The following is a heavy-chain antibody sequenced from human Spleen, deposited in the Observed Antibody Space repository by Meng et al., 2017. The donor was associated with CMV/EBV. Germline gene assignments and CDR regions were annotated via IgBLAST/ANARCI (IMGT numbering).Heavy chain of an antibody. Sequence: ASVKVSCKASGYTFTGYYLHWVRQAPGQGLEWMGWINPNSGDTNYAQKFQDRVTVTRDTSISTVYMELTRLSSDDTAVYYCAANGYCSSTSCYRGWFDPWGQGTLVTVSS. D-gene: IGHD2-2*02. CDR1: GYTFTGYY. J-gene: IGHJ5*02. CDR2: INPNSGDT. CDR3: AANGYCSSTSCYRGWFDP. V-gene: IGHV1-2*02.